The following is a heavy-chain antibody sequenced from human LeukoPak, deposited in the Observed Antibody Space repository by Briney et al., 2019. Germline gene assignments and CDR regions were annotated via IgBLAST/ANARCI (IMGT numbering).Heavy chain of an antibody. CDR3: ARDSAVATYYGVDV. CDR1: GFTFRDYW. Sequence: GGSLRLSCTASGFTFRDYWMSWVRQAPGKGLEWVANIQSDGSEKNYIDSVQGRFTVSRDNAKTSLYLQMNSLRAEDTAVYYCARDSAVATYYGVDVWGQGTTVTVS. J-gene: IGHJ6*02. CDR2: IQSDGSEK. V-gene: IGHV3-7*01. D-gene: IGHD6-19*01.